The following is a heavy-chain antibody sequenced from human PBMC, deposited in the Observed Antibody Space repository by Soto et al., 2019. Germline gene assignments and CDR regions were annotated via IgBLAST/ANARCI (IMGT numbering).Heavy chain of an antibody. Sequence: PLETMSVTKAVAWGSIIGSSGRRWVRQTPGKGLEWIGYILYSGISYYNPSIRSQVTISVDTSKNQFSLTLGSVTAADTAVYYCARDRILLTFGGGWGEWGIDSWGQGTLVTVSS. D-gene: IGHD3-16*01. CDR3: ARDRILLTFGGGWGEWGIDS. CDR1: WGSIIGSSG. CDR2: ILYSGIS. J-gene: IGHJ4*02. V-gene: IGHV4-4*02.